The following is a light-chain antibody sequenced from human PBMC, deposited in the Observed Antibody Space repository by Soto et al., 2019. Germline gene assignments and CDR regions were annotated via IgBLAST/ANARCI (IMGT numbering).Light chain of an antibody. CDR1: SSDVGRYNY. CDR3: CSYTGTYPSNVL. CDR2: DVS. J-gene: IGLJ2*01. Sequence: QSALTQPRSVSGSPGQSVTISCTGSSSDVGRYNYVSWYQHHPGKAPKFLIYDVSKRPSGVPDRFSGSKSGNTASLTISGLQAEDEADYYCCSYTGTYPSNVLLGGGTKLTVL. V-gene: IGLV2-11*01.